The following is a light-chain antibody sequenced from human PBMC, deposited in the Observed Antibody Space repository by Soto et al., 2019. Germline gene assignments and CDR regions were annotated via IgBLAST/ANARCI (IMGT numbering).Light chain of an antibody. V-gene: IGLV1-44*01. J-gene: IGLJ1*01. CDR3: ASWDDSLTAYV. CDR1: RSNIGSNT. CDR2: SNN. Sequence: QLVLTQSPSASGTPGQRVTISCSGSRSNIGSNTVNWYQHLPGTAPKLLIYSNNQRPSGVPDRFSGSKSGTSASLAISGLQSEDEADYYCASWDDSLTAYVFGTGTKLTVL.